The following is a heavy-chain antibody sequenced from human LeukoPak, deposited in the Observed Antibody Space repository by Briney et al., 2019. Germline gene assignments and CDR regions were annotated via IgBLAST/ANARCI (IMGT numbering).Heavy chain of an antibody. J-gene: IGHJ3*02. Sequence: GGSLRLSCAASGFTFSSYWMGWVRQAPGKGLEWVANIKQDGSEKYYVDSVKGRFTISRDNAKNSLYLQMNSLKAEDTAVYYCARGKVAYYDFWSGSPANAFDIWGQGTMVAVSS. CDR1: GFTFSSYW. V-gene: IGHV3-7*01. CDR3: ARGKVAYYDFWSGSPANAFDI. CDR2: IKQDGSEK. D-gene: IGHD3-3*01.